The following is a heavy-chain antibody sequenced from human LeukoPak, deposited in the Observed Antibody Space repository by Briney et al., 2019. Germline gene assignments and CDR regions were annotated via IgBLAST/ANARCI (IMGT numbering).Heavy chain of an antibody. D-gene: IGHD2-2*01. CDR2: ISYDGSNK. CDR1: GFTFSSYA. J-gene: IGHJ4*02. Sequence: GGSLRLSCAASGFTFSSYAMHWVRQAPGKGLEWVAVISYDGSNKYHADSVKGRFTISRDNSKNTLYLQMNSLRAEDTAVYYCARDRWGYCSSTSCYLFRWGQGTLVTVSS. V-gene: IGHV3-30-3*01. CDR3: ARDRWGYCSSTSCYLFR.